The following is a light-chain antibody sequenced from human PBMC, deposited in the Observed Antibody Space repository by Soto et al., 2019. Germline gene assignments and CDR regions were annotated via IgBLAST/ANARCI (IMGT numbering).Light chain of an antibody. Sequence: DLQMTQSPSTLSASVGDRVTITCRASQSISSWLAWYQQKPGKAPKLLIYEASSLQSGVPSRFXGSGSGTEFTLTITNLQPDDFATYCCHQYDSYSQYTFGQGTKLEIK. CDR2: EAS. V-gene: IGKV1-5*03. J-gene: IGKJ2*01. CDR3: HQYDSYSQYT. CDR1: QSISSW.